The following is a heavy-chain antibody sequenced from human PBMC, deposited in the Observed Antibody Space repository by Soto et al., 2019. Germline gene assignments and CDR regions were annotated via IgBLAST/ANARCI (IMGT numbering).Heavy chain of an antibody. CDR3: ARVAVTGTGFDP. CDR1: GFTSSSYW. J-gene: IGHJ5*02. D-gene: IGHD6-19*01. CDR2: INSDGSST. Sequence: PGGSLRLSCAASGFTSSSYWMHWVRQVPGKGLVWVSRINSDGSSTNYADSVKGRFTISRDNAKNTLYLQMNSLRAEDTAVFYCARVAVTGTGFDPWGQGTLVTVSS. V-gene: IGHV3-74*01.